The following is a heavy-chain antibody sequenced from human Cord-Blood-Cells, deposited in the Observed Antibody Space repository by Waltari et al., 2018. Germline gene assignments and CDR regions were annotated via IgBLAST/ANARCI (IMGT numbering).Heavy chain of an antibody. J-gene: IGHJ4*02. CDR1: GYTLTELS. V-gene: IGHV1-24*01. CDR2: FDPEKGET. D-gene: IGHD2-15*01. Sequence: QVQLVQSGAEVKKPGASVKVSCKVSGYTLTELSMHWVRQAPGKGLEWMGGFDPEKGETIYAQKCQGRVTMTEDTSTDTAYMELSSLRSEDTAVYYCAAEYCSGGSCEYYFDYWGQGTLVTVSS. CDR3: AAEYCSGGSCEYYFDY.